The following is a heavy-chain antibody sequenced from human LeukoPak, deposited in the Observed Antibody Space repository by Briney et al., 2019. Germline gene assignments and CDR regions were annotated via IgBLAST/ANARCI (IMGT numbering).Heavy chain of an antibody. CDR2: FDPEDGET. V-gene: IGHV1-24*01. CDR3: ARAGGGGTYYDY. Sequence: ASVKVSCKVSGYTLAELSMHWVRQAPGKGLEWMGGFDPEDGETIYAQKFQGRVTMTEDTSTDTAYMELSSLRSEDTAVYYCARAGGGGTYYDYWGQGTLVTVSS. J-gene: IGHJ4*02. CDR1: GYTLAELS. D-gene: IGHD1-1*01.